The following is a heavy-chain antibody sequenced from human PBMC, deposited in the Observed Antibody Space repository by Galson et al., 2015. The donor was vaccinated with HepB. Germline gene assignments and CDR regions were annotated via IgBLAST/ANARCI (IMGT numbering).Heavy chain of an antibody. CDR3: AKNGAGMVGTTTYYHYYMDV. V-gene: IGHV3-23*01. CDR1: GFTFSSYG. Sequence: SLRLSCAASGFTFSSYGMHWVRQAPGKGLEWVSVISGSGGTTYYADSVKGRFTISRDNSKNTLYLQMNSLRAEDTAVYYCAKNGAGMVGTTTYYHYYMDVWDKGTTVTVSS. CDR2: ISGSGGTT. D-gene: IGHD1-26*01. J-gene: IGHJ6*03.